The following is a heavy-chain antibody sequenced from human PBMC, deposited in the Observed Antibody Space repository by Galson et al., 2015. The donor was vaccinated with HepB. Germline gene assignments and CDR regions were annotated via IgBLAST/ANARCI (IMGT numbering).Heavy chain of an antibody. D-gene: IGHD5-12*01. Sequence: SETLSLTCTVSGGSISSSSYYWGWIRQPPGKGLEWIGSIYYSGSTYYNPSLKSRVTISVDTSKNQFSLKLSSVTAADTAVYYCASVSSGYADIGYWGQGTLVTVSS. CDR1: GGSISSSSYY. V-gene: IGHV4-39*07. CDR2: IYYSGST. CDR3: ASVSSGYADIGY. J-gene: IGHJ4*02.